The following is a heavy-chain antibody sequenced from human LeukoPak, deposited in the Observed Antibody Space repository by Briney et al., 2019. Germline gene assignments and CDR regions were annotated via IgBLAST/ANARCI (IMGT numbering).Heavy chain of an antibody. Sequence: GGSLRLSCAASGFTFSSYAMSWVRQAPGKGLEWVSAISGSGGSTYYADSVKGRFTISRDNSKNTLYLQMNSLRAEDTAVYYCAKKAGDYYDSSGYYYYWGQGTLVTVSS. CDR2: ISGSGGST. D-gene: IGHD3-22*01. V-gene: IGHV3-23*01. CDR1: GFTFSSYA. J-gene: IGHJ4*02. CDR3: AKKAGDYYDSSGYYYY.